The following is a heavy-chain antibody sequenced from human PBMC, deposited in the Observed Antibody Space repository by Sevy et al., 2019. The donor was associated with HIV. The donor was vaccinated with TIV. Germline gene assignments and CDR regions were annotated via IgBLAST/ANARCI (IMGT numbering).Heavy chain of an antibody. D-gene: IGHD1-26*01. Sequence: GGSLRLSCAASGFTFSDYYMSWVRQAPGKGLEWVSYISSSGSTIYYADSVKGRFTISRDNAKNSLYLQMNSLRAEDTAVYYWARDSVEMATIAGYNLAGAVDYWGQGTLVTVSS. J-gene: IGHJ4*02. CDR2: ISSSGSTI. V-gene: IGHV3-11*01. CDR3: ARDSVEMATIAGYNLAGAVDY. CDR1: GFTFSDYY.